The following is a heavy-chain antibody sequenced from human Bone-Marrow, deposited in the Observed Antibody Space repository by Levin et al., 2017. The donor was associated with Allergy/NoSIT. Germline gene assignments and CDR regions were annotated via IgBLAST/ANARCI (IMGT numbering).Heavy chain of an antibody. V-gene: IGHV5-51*01. D-gene: IGHD3-22*01. J-gene: IGHJ3*02. CDR3: ARKDYDSSGYPEAFDI. CDR1: FSLFPLSF. Sequence: GESLTLSCPFSFSLFPLSFLFFFLPLPFKGLEWMGIIYPGDSDTRYSPSFQGQVTISADKSISTAYLQWSSLKASDTAMYYCARKDYDSSGYPEAFDIWGQGTMVTVSS. CDR2: IYPGDSDT.